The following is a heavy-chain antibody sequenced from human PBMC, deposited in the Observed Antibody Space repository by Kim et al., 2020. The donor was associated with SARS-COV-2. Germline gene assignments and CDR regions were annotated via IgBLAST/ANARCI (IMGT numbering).Heavy chain of an antibody. CDR1: GGSISSSSYY. Sequence: SETLSLTCTVSGGSISSSSYYWGWIRQPPGKGLEWIGSIYYSGSTYYNPSLKSRVTISVDTSKNQFSLKLSSVTAADTAVYYCARLYYDSSGYYYFYYYGMGVWGQGTTVTVSS. CDR3: ARLYYDSSGYYYFYYYGMGV. V-gene: IGHV4-39*01. D-gene: IGHD3-22*01. J-gene: IGHJ6*02. CDR2: IYYSGST.